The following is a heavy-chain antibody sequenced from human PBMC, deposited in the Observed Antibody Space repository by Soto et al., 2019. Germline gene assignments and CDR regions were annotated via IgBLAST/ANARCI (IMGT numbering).Heavy chain of an antibody. Sequence: SETLSLTCTVSGGSISSAGYYWAWIRQRPGKGLEWIGYIYSSATTYSNPSLKSRIAMSIDTSQNQFSLKLTSVTAADTAVYFRARGDWESSYQDSWGQGMLVTV. CDR2: IYSSATT. D-gene: IGHD3-16*02. V-gene: IGHV4-31*03. J-gene: IGHJ4*02. CDR3: ARGDWESSYQDS. CDR1: GGSISSAGYY.